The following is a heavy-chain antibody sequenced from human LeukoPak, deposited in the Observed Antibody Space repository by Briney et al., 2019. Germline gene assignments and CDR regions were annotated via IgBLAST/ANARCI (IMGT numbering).Heavy chain of an antibody. CDR3: ARSRETYYYDSSGYYSLNAFDI. D-gene: IGHD3-22*01. Sequence: SETLSLTCTVSDGSISSGSYYWSWIRQPPGKGLEWIGYIYYSGSTNYNPSLKSRVTISVDTPKNQFSLKLSSVTAADTAVYYCARSRETYYYDSSGYYSLNAFDIWGQGTMVTASS. V-gene: IGHV4-61*01. CDR1: DGSISSGSYY. CDR2: IYYSGST. J-gene: IGHJ3*02.